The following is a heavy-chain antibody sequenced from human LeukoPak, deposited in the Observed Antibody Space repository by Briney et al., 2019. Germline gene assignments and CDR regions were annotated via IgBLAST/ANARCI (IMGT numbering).Heavy chain of an antibody. Sequence: SETLSLTCTVSGGSISSSSYYWGWIRQPPGKGLEWIGSIYYSGSTYYNPSLKSRVTISVDTSKNQFSLKLSSVTAADTAVYYCARQRRDSSGYPWFDPWGQGTLVTVSS. V-gene: IGHV4-39*01. D-gene: IGHD3-22*01. J-gene: IGHJ5*02. CDR2: IYYSGST. CDR3: ARQRRDSSGYPWFDP. CDR1: GGSISSSSYY.